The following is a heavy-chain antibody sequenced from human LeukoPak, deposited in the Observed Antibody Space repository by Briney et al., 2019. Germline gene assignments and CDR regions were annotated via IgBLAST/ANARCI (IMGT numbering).Heavy chain of an antibody. D-gene: IGHD6-6*01. CDR1: GFTFSNYG. CDR2: IRYAGNNK. J-gene: IGHJ4*02. V-gene: IGHV3-30*02. Sequence: PGGSLRLSCVVSGFTFSNYGMHWVRQAPGKGLEWVAFIRYAGNNKYYADSVKGRFTISRDNAKNSLYLQMNSLRAEDTAVYFCAMIEQVVSNVEGGYWGQGTLVTVSS. CDR3: AMIEQVVSNVEGGY.